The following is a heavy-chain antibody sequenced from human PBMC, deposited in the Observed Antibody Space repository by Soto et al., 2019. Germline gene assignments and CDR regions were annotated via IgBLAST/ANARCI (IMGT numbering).Heavy chain of an antibody. CDR3: TCSGVVGGTNFDY. CDR2: IRSKANSYAT. V-gene: IGHV3-73*02. D-gene: IGHD1-26*01. J-gene: IGHJ4*02. CDR1: GFTFSGSA. Sequence: EVQLVESGGGLVQPGGSLKLSCAASGFTFSGSAMHWVRQASGKGLEWVGRIRSKANSYATAYAASVIGRFTISRDDSQNTQYLQMNSLKTEETAVYYCTCSGVVGGTNFDYWGQVTLVTVSS.